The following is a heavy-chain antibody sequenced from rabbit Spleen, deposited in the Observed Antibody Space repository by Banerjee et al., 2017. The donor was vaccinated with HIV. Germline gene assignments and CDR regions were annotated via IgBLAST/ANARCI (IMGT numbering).Heavy chain of an antibody. CDR1: GVSFSSNYY. CDR2: IDAGSGGFT. D-gene: IGHD8-1*01. CDR3: ARDSGSSFSSYGMDL. J-gene: IGHJ6*01. Sequence: QSLEESGGDLVKPVASLTLTCTASGVSFSSNYYMCWVRQAPGKGLEWIACIDAGSGGFTYFANWAKGRFTCSKTSSTTVTLQMTSLTAADTATYFCARDSGSSFSSYGMDLGGPGTLVTVS. V-gene: IGHV1S40*01.